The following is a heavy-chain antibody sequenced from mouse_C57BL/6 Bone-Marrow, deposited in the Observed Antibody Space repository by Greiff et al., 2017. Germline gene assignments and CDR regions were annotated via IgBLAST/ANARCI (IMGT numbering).Heavy chain of an antibody. V-gene: IGHV1-50*01. CDR1: GYTFTSYW. D-gene: IGHD1-1*01. CDR3: ASGSDYYGSIYFDY. J-gene: IGHJ2*01. CDR2: IDPSDSYT. Sequence: QVQLKQPGAELVKPGASVKLSCKASGYTFTSYWMQWVKQRPGQGLEWIGEIDPSDSYTNYNQKFKGKATLTVDTSSSTAYMQLSSLTSEDSAVYYCASGSDYYGSIYFDYWGQGTTLTVSS.